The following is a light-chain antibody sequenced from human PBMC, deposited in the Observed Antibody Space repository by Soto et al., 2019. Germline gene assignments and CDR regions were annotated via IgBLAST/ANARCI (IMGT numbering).Light chain of an antibody. CDR3: SSFTSSSTYV. CDR2: DVS. CDR1: SSDVDGYNY. V-gene: IGLV2-14*01. J-gene: IGLJ1*01. Sequence: QSALTQPASVSGSPGQSITISCTGTSSDVDGYNYVSWYQQYPGKAPRLKIYDVSNRPSGVSNRFSGSKSGNTASLTISGLQAEDEADYYCSSFTSSSTYVFGTGTKVTVL.